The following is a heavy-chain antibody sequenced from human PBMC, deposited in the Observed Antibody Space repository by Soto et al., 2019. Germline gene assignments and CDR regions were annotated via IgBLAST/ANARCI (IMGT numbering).Heavy chain of an antibody. D-gene: IGHD1-1*01. CDR2: INWNSGSI. J-gene: IGHJ1*01. Sequence: EVQLVESGGGLVQPGRSLRLSCAASGFTFDDSAMHWVRQVPGKGLEWVSGINWNSGSIGYGDSVKGRFAISRDNAKNSLHLQMNSMSAEYTAFYYCVKDAIINWYRGHCRQWGQGTLVPVSS. V-gene: IGHV3-9*01. CDR3: VKDAIINWYRGHCRQ. CDR1: GFTFDDSA.